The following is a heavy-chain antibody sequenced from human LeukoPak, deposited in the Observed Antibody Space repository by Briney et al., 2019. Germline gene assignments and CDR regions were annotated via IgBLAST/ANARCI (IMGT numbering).Heavy chain of an antibody. V-gene: IGHV3-15*01. Sequence: PGGSLRLSCAASGFTFSNAWMSWVRQAPGKGLKWVGRIKSKTDGGTTDYAAPVKGRFTISRDDSKNTRYLQMNSLKTEDTAGDXXXXXXXXXXXXXXPNRDYWGQGTLVTVSS. J-gene: IGHJ4*02. CDR3: XXXXXXXXXXXXPNRDY. CDR2: IKSKTDGGTT. CDR1: GFTFSNAW.